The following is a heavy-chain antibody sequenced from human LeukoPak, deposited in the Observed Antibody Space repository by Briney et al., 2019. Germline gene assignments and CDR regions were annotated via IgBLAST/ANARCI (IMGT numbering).Heavy chain of an antibody. J-gene: IGHJ5*02. CDR2: VYYSGNT. D-gene: IGHD2-2*01. V-gene: IGHV4-59*01. CDR3: ARHLGYCSSTSYYPWFDP. Sequence: SETLSLTCTVSGGSITSYYWTWIRQPPGKGLEWIGYVYYSGNTNYNPSLKSRVTISVDTSKSQFSLKLSSVTAADTAVYYCARHLGYCSSTSYYPWFDPWGQGTLVTVSS. CDR1: GGSITSYY.